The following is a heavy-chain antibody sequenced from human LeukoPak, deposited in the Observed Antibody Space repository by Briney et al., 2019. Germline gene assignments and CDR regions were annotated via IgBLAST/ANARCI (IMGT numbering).Heavy chain of an antibody. Sequence: GGSLRLSCAASGFTFTNYAMHWVRQAPGKGLEWVAVISVDGSNKFYAGSMRGRCTISRDNSKNTMSLQMDSLRGEDTAVYYCARDPRTSSTSRNYFESWGQGTLVTVSS. V-gene: IGHV3-30-3*01. J-gene: IGHJ4*02. D-gene: IGHD6-13*01. CDR2: ISVDGSNK. CDR1: GFTFTNYA. CDR3: ARDPRTSSTSRNYFES.